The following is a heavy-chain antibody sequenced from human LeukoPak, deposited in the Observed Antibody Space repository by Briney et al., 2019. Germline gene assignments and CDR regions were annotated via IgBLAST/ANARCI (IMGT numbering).Heavy chain of an antibody. CDR1: GYSFTSYW. V-gene: IGHV5-51*01. J-gene: IGHJ3*02. CDR2: IYPGDSDT. CDR3: ASSPLYDAFDI. Sequence: GESLQISSKGSGYSFTSYWIGWVRQMPGKGREWMGIIYPGDSDTRYSPSFQGQVTISADKSISTAYLQWSSLKASYTAMYYCASSPLYDAFDIWGQGTMVTVSS.